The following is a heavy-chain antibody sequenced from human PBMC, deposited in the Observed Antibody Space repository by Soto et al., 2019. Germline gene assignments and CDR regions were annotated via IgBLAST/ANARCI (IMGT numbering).Heavy chain of an antibody. V-gene: IGHV3-30*03. CDR2: TSYDGNNK. CDR1: GFTFGNYG. Sequence: QVQLVDSGGDVVQPGGSLRLSCTGSGFTFGNYGMHWVRQAPGKGLEWVASTSYDGNNKYYADSLKGRFTISRDNAKNSLYLEMNSLRVEDTAVYYCARESEDLTSNFDYWGQGTLVTVSS. J-gene: IGHJ4*02. CDR3: ARESEDLTSNFDY.